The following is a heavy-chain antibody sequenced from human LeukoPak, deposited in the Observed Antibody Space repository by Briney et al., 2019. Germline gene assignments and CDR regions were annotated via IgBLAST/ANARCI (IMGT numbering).Heavy chain of an antibody. CDR2: IIPILGIA. J-gene: IGHJ4*02. D-gene: IGHD1-26*01. V-gene: IGHV1-69*04. Sequence: SVKVSCKASGGTFSSYAISWVRQAPGQGLEWMGRIIPILGIANYAQKFQGRVTITADKSTSTAYMELSSLRSEDTAVYYCARFRVLWELLAGLPDYWGQGTLVTVSS. CDR1: GGTFSSYA. CDR3: ARFRVLWELLAGLPDY.